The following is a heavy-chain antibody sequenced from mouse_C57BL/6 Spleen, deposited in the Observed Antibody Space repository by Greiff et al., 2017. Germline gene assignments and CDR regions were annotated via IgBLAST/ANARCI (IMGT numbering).Heavy chain of an antibody. CDR1: GYSFTGYY. CDR3: ARRSSYGYFDV. Sequence: EVKLVESGPELVKPGASVKISCKASGYSFTGYYMNWVKQSPEKSLEWIGEINPSTGGTTYNQKFKAKATLTVDKSSSTAYMQLKSLTSEDSAVYYCARRSSYGYFDVWGTGTTVTVSS. D-gene: IGHD1-1*01. J-gene: IGHJ1*03. CDR2: INPSTGGT. V-gene: IGHV1-42*01.